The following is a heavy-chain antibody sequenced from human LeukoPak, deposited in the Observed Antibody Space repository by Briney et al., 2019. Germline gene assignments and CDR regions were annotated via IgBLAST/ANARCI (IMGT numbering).Heavy chain of an antibody. Sequence: ETLSLTCAVSGGCFSGYYWNWIRQPPGKGLEWVGEIYRSGSTNYNPYLESRGTISVDTYENQFSLMVSSVTAADTAAYYCAARTGSHFVWGQGTLVTVSS. CDR2: IYRSGST. CDR1: GGCFSGYY. V-gene: IGHV4-34*01. D-gene: IGHD3-9*01. CDR3: AARTGSHFV. J-gene: IGHJ4*02.